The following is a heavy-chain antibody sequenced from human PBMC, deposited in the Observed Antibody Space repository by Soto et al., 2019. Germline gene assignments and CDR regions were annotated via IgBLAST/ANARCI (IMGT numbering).Heavy chain of an antibody. CDR2: INPSGGST. V-gene: IGHV1-46*03. Sequence: ASVKVSCKASRYTFTRYYMYWVRQAPGQGLEWMGIINPSGGSTSYAQKFQGRVTMTRDTSTSTVYMELSSLRSGDTAVYYCAREGSVAGLDYWGQGTLVTVSS. CDR1: RYTFTRYY. CDR3: AREGSVAGLDY. J-gene: IGHJ4*02. D-gene: IGHD6-19*01.